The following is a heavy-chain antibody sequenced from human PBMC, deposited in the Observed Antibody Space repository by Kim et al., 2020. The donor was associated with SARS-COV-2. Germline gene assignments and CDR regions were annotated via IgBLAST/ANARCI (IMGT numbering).Heavy chain of an antibody. CDR1: GFTLSSVW. CDR3: ARGNYYGMDV. CDR2: ISRDGRTT. J-gene: IGHJ6*02. Sequence: GGSLRLSCAASGFTLSSVWMHWVRQAPGNGLVWVSGISRDGRTTSYADSVKGRITISRDNAENTLYLQVNSLRAEDTAVYYCARGNYYGMDVWGQGTTVTVSS. V-gene: IGHV3-74*01.